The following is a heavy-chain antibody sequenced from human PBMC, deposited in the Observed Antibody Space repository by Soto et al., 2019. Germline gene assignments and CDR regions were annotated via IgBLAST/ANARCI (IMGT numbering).Heavy chain of an antibody. V-gene: IGHV3-21*01. J-gene: IGHJ4*02. CDR3: ARDYYDILTGQSVNYFDY. CDR1: GFTFSNYA. CDR2: ISGSSSTT. Sequence: GGSLRLSCAASGFTFSNYAMSWVRQAPGKGLEWVSSISGSSSTTYYADSVKGRFTISRDNAKNSLYLQMNSLRAEDTAVYYCARDYYDILTGQSVNYFDYWGQGTLVTVSS. D-gene: IGHD3-9*01.